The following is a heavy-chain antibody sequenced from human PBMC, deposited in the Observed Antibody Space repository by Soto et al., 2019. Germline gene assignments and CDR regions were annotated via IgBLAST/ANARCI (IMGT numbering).Heavy chain of an antibody. CDR2: INPSGGST. V-gene: IGHV1-46*01. Sequence: ASVKVSCKASGYTFTSYYMHWVRQAPGQALEWMGIINPSGGSTSYAQKFQGRVTMTRDTSTSTVYMELSSLRSEDTAVYYCARDREYSSSSDVLLYYYYGMDVWGQGTTVTVSS. CDR1: GYTFTSYY. J-gene: IGHJ6*02. D-gene: IGHD6-6*01. CDR3: ARDREYSSSSDVLLYYYYGMDV.